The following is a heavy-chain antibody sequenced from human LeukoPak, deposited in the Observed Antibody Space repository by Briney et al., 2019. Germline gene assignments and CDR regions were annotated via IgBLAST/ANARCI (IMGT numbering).Heavy chain of an antibody. CDR3: AKGPQVGSGTYLDY. J-gene: IGHJ4*02. Sequence: GGSLRLSCAGSGFTFSSYAMTWVRQAPGKGLEWVSGISGSGDSTYYADSVKGRFTISRDNSKNTLYLQMNSLRAADTAVYYCAKGPQVGSGTYLDYWGQGTLVTVSS. CDR2: ISGSGDST. V-gene: IGHV3-23*01. CDR1: GFTFSSYA. D-gene: IGHD3-10*01.